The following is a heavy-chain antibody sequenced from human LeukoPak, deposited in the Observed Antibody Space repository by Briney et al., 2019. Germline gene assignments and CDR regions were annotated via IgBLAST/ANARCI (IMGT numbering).Heavy chain of an antibody. CDR2: IKTDGSST. V-gene: IGHV3-74*01. CDR3: ARDFMYSISCAGC. J-gene: IGHJ4*02. CDR1: GFTFSSYW. D-gene: IGHD6-13*01. Sequence: PGGSLRLSCAASGFTFSSYWMHWVRQVPGKGLMSVSRIKTDGSSTSYADSVKGRFTISRDNAKNTLYLQMNSLRVEDTAVYYCARDFMYSISCAGCWGQGTLVTVSS.